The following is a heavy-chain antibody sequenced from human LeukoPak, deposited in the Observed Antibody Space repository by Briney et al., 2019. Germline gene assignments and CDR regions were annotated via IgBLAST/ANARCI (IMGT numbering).Heavy chain of an antibody. CDR2: FGGGAA. D-gene: IGHD3-10*01. CDR3: ARLSGSFDM. J-gene: IGHJ3*02. Sequence: GGSLRLSCTASGFTFTNYAMAWVRQAPGEGLEWVSAFGGGAAYYADSVKGRFTISRDNSKNTVYLQLGSLRADDTAIYYCARLSGSFDMWGQGTMVTVSS. CDR1: GFTFTNYA. V-gene: IGHV3-23*01.